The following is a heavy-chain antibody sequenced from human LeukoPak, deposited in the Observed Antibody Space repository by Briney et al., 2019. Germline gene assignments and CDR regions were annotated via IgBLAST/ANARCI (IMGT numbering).Heavy chain of an antibody. Sequence: PGGSLRLSCAASGFTFSSYAMSWVRQAPGKGLEWVALISYDGSNKYYADSVKGRFTISRDNSKNTLYLQMNSLRAEDTAVYYCARDSHYYGSGSFDYWGQGTLVTVSS. J-gene: IGHJ4*02. CDR2: ISYDGSNK. D-gene: IGHD3-10*01. CDR1: GFTFSSYA. CDR3: ARDSHYYGSGSFDY. V-gene: IGHV3-30-3*01.